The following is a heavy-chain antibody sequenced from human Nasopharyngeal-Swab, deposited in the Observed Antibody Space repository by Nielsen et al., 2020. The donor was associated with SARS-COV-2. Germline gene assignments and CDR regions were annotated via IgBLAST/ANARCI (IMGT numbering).Heavy chain of an antibody. J-gene: IGHJ4*02. D-gene: IGHD6-19*01. CDR3: ARDESSSGWYAFDY. Sequence: VRLAPGKGLEWVSVIYSGGSTYYADSVKGRFTISRHNSKNTLYLQMNSLRTEDTAVYYCARDESSSGWYAFDYWGQGTLVTVSS. V-gene: IGHV3-53*04. CDR2: IYSGGST.